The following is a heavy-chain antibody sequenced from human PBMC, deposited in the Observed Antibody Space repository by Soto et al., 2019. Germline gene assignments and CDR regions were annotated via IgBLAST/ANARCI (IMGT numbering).Heavy chain of an antibody. Sequence: EERLVESGGGSVQPGVSLRLSCAASRFTFSSYLMYWVRQAPGKGLVWVSRINSDGSSTRYADSVKGRFSICRDNSKSTLYLQMNTLRAEDTAVYYCARRREGYYYGLDVWGQGTTVTVSS. D-gene: IGHD1-26*01. V-gene: IGHV3-74*01. J-gene: IGHJ6*02. CDR3: ARRREGYYYGLDV. CDR2: INSDGSST. CDR1: RFTFSSYL.